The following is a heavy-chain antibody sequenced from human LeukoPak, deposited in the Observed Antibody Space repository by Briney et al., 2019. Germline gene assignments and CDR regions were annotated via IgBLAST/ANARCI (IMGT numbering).Heavy chain of an antibody. V-gene: IGHV4-31*03. J-gene: IGHJ6*02. Sequence: SETLTLTCSVSGGSLGSGSYYWSWIRQHPGKGLEWIAYIYYTGSTYYNPSLKSRVTISADTSKNQFSLKLSSVNAADTAVYYCARDEPLFDGSGGWSPSYGMDVWGRGTTVTVSS. CDR3: ARDEPLFDGSGGWSPSYGMDV. CDR2: IYYTGST. D-gene: IGHD3-10*01. CDR1: GGSLGSGSYY.